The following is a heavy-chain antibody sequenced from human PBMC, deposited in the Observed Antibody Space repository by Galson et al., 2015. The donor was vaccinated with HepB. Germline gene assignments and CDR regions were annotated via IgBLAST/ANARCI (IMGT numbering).Heavy chain of an antibody. Sequence: SLRLSCAASGFTFSSYAMSWVRQAPGKGPEWVSAISGSGGSTYYADSVKGRFTISRDNSKNTLYLQMNSLRAEDTAVYYCAKPHDYGDYGGAFDIWGQGTMVTVSS. CDR3: AKPHDYGDYGGAFDI. J-gene: IGHJ3*02. V-gene: IGHV3-23*01. CDR1: GFTFSSYA. CDR2: ISGSGGST. D-gene: IGHD4-17*01.